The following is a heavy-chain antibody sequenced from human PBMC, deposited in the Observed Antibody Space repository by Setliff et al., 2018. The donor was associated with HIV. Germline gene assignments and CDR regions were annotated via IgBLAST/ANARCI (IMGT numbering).Heavy chain of an antibody. J-gene: IGHJ1*01. V-gene: IGHV4-34*01. D-gene: IGHD5-18*01. CDR2: INHSGRT. CDR3: ARGGYSYGFGRHRAYFQY. Sequence: PSETLSLTCAVYGGSFSDNYWSWIRQSPGKGLEWIGEINHSGRTKYSPSLRSRVSMSVDTSKNQFSLKLSSVTAADTAVFYCARGGYSYGFGRHRAYFQYWGQGTQVTVSS. CDR1: GGSFSDNY.